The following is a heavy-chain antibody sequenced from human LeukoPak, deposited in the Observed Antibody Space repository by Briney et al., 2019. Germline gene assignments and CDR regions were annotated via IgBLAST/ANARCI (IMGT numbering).Heavy chain of an antibody. D-gene: IGHD3-22*01. Sequence: PGGSLRLSCAASGFTFSNAWMNWVSQAPGKGLEWVGRIKSKTDGGTTDYAAPVKGRFTISRDDSKNTLYLQMNNLKTEDTAVYYCTTDHSSGYYVVGESLEFDYWSQGTLVTVSS. CDR1: GFTFSNAW. V-gene: IGHV3-15*07. J-gene: IGHJ4*02. CDR2: IKSKTDGGTT. CDR3: TTDHSSGYYVVGESLEFDY.